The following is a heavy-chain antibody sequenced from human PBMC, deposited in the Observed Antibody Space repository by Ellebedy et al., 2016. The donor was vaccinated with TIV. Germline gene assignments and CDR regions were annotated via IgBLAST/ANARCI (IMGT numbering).Heavy chain of an antibody. CDR1: GLTVSNNY. CDR3: ERDRHCVADRCYSV. V-gene: IGHV3-53*01. CDR2: IYSGGDT. Sequence: GESLKISCAASGLTVSNNYMRWIRQAPGKGLEWVALIYSGGDTYYSDSVKGRFTISRDSSKNTVYLQMTNLRVEDTAVYYCERDRHCVADRCYSVWGQGTLVTVSS. J-gene: IGHJ4*02. D-gene: IGHD2-15*01.